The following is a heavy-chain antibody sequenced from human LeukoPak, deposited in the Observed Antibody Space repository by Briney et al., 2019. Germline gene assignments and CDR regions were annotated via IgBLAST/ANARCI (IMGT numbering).Heavy chain of an antibody. D-gene: IGHD6-13*01. CDR2: INHSGST. CDR1: GGSFSGYY. J-gene: IGHJ4*02. CDR3: ARGRYLTTGGGAAAGFLDY. Sequence: KSSETLSLTCAVYGGSFSGYYWSWIRQPPGKGLEWIGEINHSGSTNHNPSLKSRVTISVDTSKNQFSLKLSSVTAADTAVYYCARGRYLTTGGGAAAGFLDYWGQGTLVTVSS. V-gene: IGHV4-34*01.